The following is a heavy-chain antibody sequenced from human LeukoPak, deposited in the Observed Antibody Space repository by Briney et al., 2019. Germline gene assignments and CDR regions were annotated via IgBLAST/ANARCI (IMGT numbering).Heavy chain of an antibody. D-gene: IGHD3-16*02. CDR2: IYYSGST. CDR1: GGSISSYY. Sequence: SGTLSLTCAVSGGSISSYYWSWIRQPPGKGLEWIGYIYYSGSTNYNPSLKSRVTISVDTSKNQFSLKLSSVTAADTAVYYCARADTVRLGELSHFDYWGQGTLVTVSS. J-gene: IGHJ4*02. V-gene: IGHV4-59*01. CDR3: ARADTVRLGELSHFDY.